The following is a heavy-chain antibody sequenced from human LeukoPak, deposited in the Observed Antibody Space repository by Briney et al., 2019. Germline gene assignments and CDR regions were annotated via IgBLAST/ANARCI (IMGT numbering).Heavy chain of an antibody. V-gene: IGHV4-59*01. CDR1: GGSISSYY. D-gene: IGHD2-8*01. Sequence: SETLSLTCTVSGGSISSYYWSWIRQPPGKGLEWIGYIYYSGSTNYNPSLKGRVTISVDTSKNQFSLKLSSVTAADTAVYYCARDRIGPTNYYFDYWGQGTLVTVSS. CDR3: ARDRIGPTNYYFDY. J-gene: IGHJ4*02. CDR2: IYYSGST.